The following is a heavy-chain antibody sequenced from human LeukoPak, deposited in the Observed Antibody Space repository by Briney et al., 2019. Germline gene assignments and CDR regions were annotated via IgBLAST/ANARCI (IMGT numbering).Heavy chain of an antibody. CDR2: IYYSGST. V-gene: IGHV4-39*01. J-gene: IGHJ4*02. D-gene: IGHD6-19*01. Sequence: SETLSLTCTVSGGSISSSSYYWGWIRQPPGKGLEWIGSIYYSGSTYYNPSLKSRVTISVDTSKNQFSLRLSSVTAADTAIYYCARAVSGRFDYWGQGTLVTVSS. CDR3: ARAVSGRFDY. CDR1: GGSISSSSYY.